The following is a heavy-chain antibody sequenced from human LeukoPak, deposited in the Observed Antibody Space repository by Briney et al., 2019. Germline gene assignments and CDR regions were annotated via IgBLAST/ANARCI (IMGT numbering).Heavy chain of an antibody. CDR1: GFTFSSYS. J-gene: IGHJ3*02. V-gene: IGHV3-48*01. Sequence: GGSLRLSCAASGFTFSSYSMNWVRQAPGKWLEWVSYISSSSSTIYYADSLKGRFTISRDNAKNSLYLQMNSLRAEDTAVYYCVWFGEDDAFDICGQGTMVTVSS. D-gene: IGHD3-10*01. CDR2: ISSSSSTI. CDR3: VWFGEDDAFDI.